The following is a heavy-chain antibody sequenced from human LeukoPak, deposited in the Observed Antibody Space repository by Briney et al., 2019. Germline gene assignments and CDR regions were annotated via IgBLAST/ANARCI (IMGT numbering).Heavy chain of an antibody. Sequence: ASVKVSCKASGYTFTGYYMHWVRQAPGQGLEWMGWMNPNSGDRNSAQKFQGRVTMTRDTSIRTIYMELSSRRSDDTAVYYCVRTLSAMIPYDYWGNGTLIIVSS. CDR2: MNPNSGDR. V-gene: IGHV1-2*02. D-gene: IGHD3-16*01. CDR3: VRTLSAMIPYDY. J-gene: IGHJ4*01. CDR1: GYTFTGYY.